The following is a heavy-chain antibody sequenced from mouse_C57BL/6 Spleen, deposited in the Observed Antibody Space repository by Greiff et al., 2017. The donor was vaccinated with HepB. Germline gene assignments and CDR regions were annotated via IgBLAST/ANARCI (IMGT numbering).Heavy chain of an antibody. Sequence: EVQLQESGGDLVKPGGSLKLSCAASGFTFSSYGMSWVRQTPDKRLEWVATISSGGSYTYYPDSVKGRFTISRDNAKNTLYLQMSSLKSEDTAMYYCAITTVVDYAMDYWGQGTSVTVSS. J-gene: IGHJ4*01. CDR2: ISSGGSYT. CDR3: AITTVVDYAMDY. V-gene: IGHV5-6*01. D-gene: IGHD1-1*01. CDR1: GFTFSSYG.